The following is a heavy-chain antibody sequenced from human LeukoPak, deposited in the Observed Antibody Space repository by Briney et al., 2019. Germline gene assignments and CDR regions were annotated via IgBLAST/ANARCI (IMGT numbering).Heavy chain of an antibody. CDR3: ARDINDESGNWFDH. CDR2: ISSSSSYI. Sequence: PGGSLRLSCAASGFTFSSYSMNWVRQAPGKGLEWVSSISSSSSYIYYADSVKGRFTISRDNAKNSLYLQMNSLRAEDTAVYYCARDINDESGNWFDHWGQGTLVTVSS. J-gene: IGHJ5*02. V-gene: IGHV3-21*01. CDR1: GFTFSSYS. D-gene: IGHD1-1*01.